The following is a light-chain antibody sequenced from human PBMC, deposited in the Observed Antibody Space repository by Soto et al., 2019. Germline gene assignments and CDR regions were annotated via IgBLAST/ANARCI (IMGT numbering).Light chain of an antibody. CDR1: QSVASNY. CDR3: QQHGSSPPRT. CDR2: RAS. J-gene: IGKJ1*01. V-gene: IGKV3-20*01. Sequence: EILLTQSPGTLSLSPGERATLSCRAIQSVASNYLAWYQQKPGQAPRLLIYRASTRATGIPDRFSGSGSGTDFTLTISSLEPEDFAVYYCQQHGSSPPRTFGQGTKVDIK.